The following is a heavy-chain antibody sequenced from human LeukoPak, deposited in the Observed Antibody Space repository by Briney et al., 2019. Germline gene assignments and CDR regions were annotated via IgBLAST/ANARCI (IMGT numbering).Heavy chain of an antibody. D-gene: IGHD3-16*01. V-gene: IGHV4-59*01. CDR2: FHNSGTS. CDR1: DDSISDYY. CDR3: TRGAGWLIDY. Sequence: PSETLSLTCTVSDDSISDYYRGWIRQPPGKGLEWIGYFHNSGTSTYNPSLKSRVTISADTSKNQFSLKLNSLTTADTAVYYCTRGAGWLIDYWGXXILVTVSS. J-gene: IGHJ4*01.